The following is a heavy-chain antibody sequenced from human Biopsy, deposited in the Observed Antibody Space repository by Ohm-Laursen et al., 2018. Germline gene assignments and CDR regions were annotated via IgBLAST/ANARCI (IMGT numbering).Heavy chain of an antibody. V-gene: IGHV3-33*01. CDR1: GFTFSSYG. Sequence: SLRLSCAASGFTFSSYGMHWVRQAPGKGLEWVAFIWYDGFNRYYAGSVKGRFTISRDNSKNTLDLQMNSLRAEDTAVYYCATSTMVRSSGHAFDIWGQGTVVAVS. CDR2: IWYDGFNR. CDR3: ATSTMVRSSGHAFDI. D-gene: IGHD3-10*01. J-gene: IGHJ3*02.